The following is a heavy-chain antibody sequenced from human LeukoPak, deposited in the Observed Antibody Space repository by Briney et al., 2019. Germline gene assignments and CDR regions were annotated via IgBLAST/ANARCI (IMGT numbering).Heavy chain of an antibody. V-gene: IGHV4-4*07. CDR1: GGSISNYY. CDR2: IYRNGST. J-gene: IGHJ4*02. Sequence: SETLSLTCTVSGGSISNYYWSWIRQPAGKGLEWIGRIYRNGSTNYNPSLKSRVTMSVDTSKNQFSPKLNSVTAADTAVDYCAREYGDFDYWGQGTLVTVSS. D-gene: IGHD4-17*01. CDR3: AREYGDFDY.